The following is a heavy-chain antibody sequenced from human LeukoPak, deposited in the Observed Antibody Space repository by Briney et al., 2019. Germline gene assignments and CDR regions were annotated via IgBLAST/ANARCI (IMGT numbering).Heavy chain of an antibody. D-gene: IGHD3-10*01. Sequence: SVKVSCKASGGTFSSYAISWVRQAPGQGLEWMGRIIPILGIANYAQKFRGRVTITADKSTSTAYMELSSLRSEDTAVYYCARDGLLWFGESLGWFDPWGQGTLVTVSS. CDR2: IIPILGIA. CDR1: GGTFSSYA. J-gene: IGHJ5*02. CDR3: ARDGLLWFGESLGWFDP. V-gene: IGHV1-69*04.